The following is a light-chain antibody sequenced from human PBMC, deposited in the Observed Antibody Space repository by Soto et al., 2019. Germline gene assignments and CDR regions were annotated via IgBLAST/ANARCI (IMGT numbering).Light chain of an antibody. CDR3: QVWDSSSDHYV. J-gene: IGLJ1*01. V-gene: IGLV2-11*01. CDR2: DVT. CDR1: SSDVGGYNY. Sequence: QSALTQPRSVSGSPGQSVSISCTGTSSDVGGYNYVSWYQHHPGKAPTVMIYDVTKRPSGVPDRFSGSKSGNTASLTISGLQAEDEADYYCQVWDSSSDHYVFGTGTKLTVL.